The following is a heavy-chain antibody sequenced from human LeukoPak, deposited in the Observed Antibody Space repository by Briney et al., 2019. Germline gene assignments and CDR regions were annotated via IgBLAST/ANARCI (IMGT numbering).Heavy chain of an antibody. CDR2: IYPGDSDT. CDR3: ARILAVAGTSNWFDP. Sequence: RGESLKISCKGSGYSFTSYWIGWVRQMPGEGLEWMGIIYPGDSDTRYSPSFQGQVTISADKSISTAYLQWSSLKASDTAMYYCARILAVAGTSNWFDPWGQGTLVTVSS. CDR1: GYSFTSYW. D-gene: IGHD6-19*01. V-gene: IGHV5-51*01. J-gene: IGHJ5*02.